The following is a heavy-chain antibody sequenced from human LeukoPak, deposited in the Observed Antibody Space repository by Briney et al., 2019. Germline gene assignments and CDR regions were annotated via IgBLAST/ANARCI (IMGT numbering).Heavy chain of an antibody. CDR3: AKFGGSATRDYYYGMDV. V-gene: IGHV3-23*01. J-gene: IGHJ6*02. D-gene: IGHD2-15*01. Sequence: PGGSLRLSCAASGFTFSSYAMSWVRQAPGKGLEWVSAISGSGGSTYYADSVKGRFTISRDNSKNTLYLQMNSLRAEDTAVYYCAKFGGSATRDYYYGMDVWGQGTTVTVSS. CDR2: ISGSGGST. CDR1: GFTFSSYA.